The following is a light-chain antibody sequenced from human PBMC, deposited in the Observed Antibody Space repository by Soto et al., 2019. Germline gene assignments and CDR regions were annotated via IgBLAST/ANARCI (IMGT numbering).Light chain of an antibody. V-gene: IGLV4-69*01. CDR2: VNSDGSH. CDR1: SWHSSYV. J-gene: IGLJ3*02. CDR3: QSYGSGSPRV. Sequence: QPVLTQSPSASASLGASVKLTCTLSSWHSSYVIAWHQQQPETGPRYLMKVNSDGSHSKGEGIPDRFSGSSSGAARYLTISIRQSEDEADYYCQSYGSGSPRVFGAGTKLTVL.